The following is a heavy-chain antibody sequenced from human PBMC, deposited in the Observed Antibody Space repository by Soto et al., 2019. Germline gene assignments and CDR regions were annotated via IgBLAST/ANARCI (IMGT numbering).Heavy chain of an antibody. Sequence: GESLKISCAASGFTFSSYGMHWVRQAPGKGLEWVAVIWYDGSNKYYADSVKGRFTISRDNSKNXLYLQXNSLRAXDXXXYYCASVRSYDEYFQHWGQGTLVTVSS. CDR3: ASVRSYDEYFQH. D-gene: IGHD1-26*01. CDR2: IWYDGSNK. J-gene: IGHJ1*01. V-gene: IGHV3-33*01. CDR1: GFTFSSYG.